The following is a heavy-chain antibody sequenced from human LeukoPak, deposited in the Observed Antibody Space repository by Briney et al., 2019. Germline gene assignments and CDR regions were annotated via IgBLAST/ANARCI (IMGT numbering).Heavy chain of an antibody. V-gene: IGHV3-9*01. CDR2: ICWNSGSM. D-gene: IGHD3-3*01. CDR3: AKDYHYDRIYFDY. CDR1: GFTFDDYA. J-gene: IGHJ4*02. Sequence: PGGSLRLSCAASGFTFDDYAMHWVRQAPGKGLEWVSGICWNSGSMGYADSVKGRFTISRDNAKNSLYLQMNSLRAEDTALYYCAKDYHYDRIYFDYWGQGTLVTVSS.